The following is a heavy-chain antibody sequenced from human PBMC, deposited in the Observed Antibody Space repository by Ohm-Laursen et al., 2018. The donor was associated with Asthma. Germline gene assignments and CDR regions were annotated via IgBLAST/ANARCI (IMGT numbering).Heavy chain of an antibody. CDR2: MTPFNGNT. Sequence: ASVKVSCKTSGDTFTYRYLHWLRQAPGQALEWMGWMTPFNGNTNYAQKFQDRVTITRDRSMSTAYMELSSLRSEDSAMYYCASSPSSVYFDYWGQGTLVTVSS. CDR3: ASSPSSVYFDY. J-gene: IGHJ4*02. V-gene: IGHV1-45*02. CDR1: GDTFTYRY.